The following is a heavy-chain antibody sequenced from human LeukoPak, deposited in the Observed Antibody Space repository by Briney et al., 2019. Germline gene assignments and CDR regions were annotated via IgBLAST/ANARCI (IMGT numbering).Heavy chain of an antibody. Sequence: GGSLRLSCAASGFTFSDYYMSWIRQAPGKGLEWVSAISGSGGSTYYADSVKGRFTISRDNSKNTLYLQMNSLRAEDTAVYYCAKFETVSGYYYYYMDVWGKGTTVTVSS. D-gene: IGHD1-14*01. V-gene: IGHV3-23*01. CDR3: AKFETVSGYYYYYMDV. J-gene: IGHJ6*03. CDR2: ISGSGGST. CDR1: GFTFSDYY.